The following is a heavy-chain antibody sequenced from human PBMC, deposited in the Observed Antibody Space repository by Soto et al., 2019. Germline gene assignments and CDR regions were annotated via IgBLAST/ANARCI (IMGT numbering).Heavy chain of an antibody. V-gene: IGHV1-69*12. J-gene: IGHJ4*02. CDR2: IIPIFGTA. CDR1: GGTFSSYA. Sequence: QVQLVQSGAEVKKPGSSVKVSCKASGGTFSSYAISWVRQAPGQGLEWMGGIIPIFGTANYAQKFQGRVKITADESTSTAYMELSSLRSEDTAVYYCARREITGTTGEFDYWGQGTLVTVSS. D-gene: IGHD1-20*01. CDR3: ARREITGTTGEFDY.